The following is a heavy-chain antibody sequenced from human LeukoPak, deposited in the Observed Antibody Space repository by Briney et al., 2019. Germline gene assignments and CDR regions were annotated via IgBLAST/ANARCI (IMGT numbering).Heavy chain of an antibody. CDR1: GYSFTSYW. CDR3: ARLYCSSTSCMGGFDY. J-gene: IGHJ4*02. D-gene: IGHD2-2*01. V-gene: IGHV5-51*03. Sequence: GEFLKICCKCSGYSFTSYWIGLVRHMPGKGLGWVGIIYPGDSDTRYSPPFQGTVTISADKSISTAYLQWSSLKASDTAMYYCARLYCSSTSCMGGFDYWGQGTLVTVSS. CDR2: IYPGDSDT.